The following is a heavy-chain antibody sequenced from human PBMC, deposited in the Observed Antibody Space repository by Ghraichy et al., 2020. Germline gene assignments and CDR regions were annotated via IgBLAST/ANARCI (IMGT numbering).Heavy chain of an antibody. J-gene: IGHJ4*02. CDR1: GGSFSGYY. V-gene: IGHV4-34*01. CDR3: ARGRVDNVVGVGADLVVVY. Sequence: SETLSLTCAVYGGSFSGYYWSWIRQPPGKGLEWIGEINHSGSTNYNPSLKSRVTISVDTSKNQFSLKLSSVTAADTAVYYCARGRVDNVVGVGADLVVVYWGQGTLVTVSS. CDR2: INHSGST. D-gene: IGHD2-15*01.